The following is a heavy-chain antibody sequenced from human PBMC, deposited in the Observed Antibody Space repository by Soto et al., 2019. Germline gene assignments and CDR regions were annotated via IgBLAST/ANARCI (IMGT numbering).Heavy chain of an antibody. CDR1: GFTFTSSA. CDR2: IVVGSGNT. Sequence: SVKVSCKASGFTFTSSAVQWVRQARGQRLEWIGWIVVGSGNTNYAQKFQERVTITRDMSTSTAYMELSSLRSEDTAVYYCAAEGSSTRAYYYYYGMDVWGQGTTVTVSS. J-gene: IGHJ6*02. CDR3: AAEGSSTRAYYYYYGMDV. D-gene: IGHD2-2*01. V-gene: IGHV1-58*01.